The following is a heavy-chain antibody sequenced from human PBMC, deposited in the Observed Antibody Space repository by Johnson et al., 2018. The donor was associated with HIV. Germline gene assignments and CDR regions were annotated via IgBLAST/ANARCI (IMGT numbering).Heavy chain of an antibody. D-gene: IGHD5-12*01. CDR3: ARGYSSNFDI. Sequence: VQLVESGGGVVQPGRSLRLSCAASGFTFSNYGMAWVRQAPGKGLEWVANIKQDGSEKYYVDSVKGRITISRDNAKNSLYLQMNSLRAEDTAVYFCARGYSSNFDIWGQGTMGTVSS. V-gene: IGHV3-7*04. CDR1: GFTFSNYG. CDR2: IKQDGSEK. J-gene: IGHJ3*02.